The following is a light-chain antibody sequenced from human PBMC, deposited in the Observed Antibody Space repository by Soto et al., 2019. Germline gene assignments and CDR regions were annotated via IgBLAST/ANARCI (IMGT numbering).Light chain of an antibody. J-gene: IGKJ2*01. CDR1: QSVSSSY. CDR2: GAS. Sequence: EIVLTQSPGTLSLSPGERATLSCRASQSVSSSYLAWYQQKPGQAPRLLIYGASSRATGIPDRFSGSGSGTDFTLTISRLEPEDFAVYYCQQYGSSPYTCGQGPKLEIK. CDR3: QQYGSSPYT. V-gene: IGKV3-20*01.